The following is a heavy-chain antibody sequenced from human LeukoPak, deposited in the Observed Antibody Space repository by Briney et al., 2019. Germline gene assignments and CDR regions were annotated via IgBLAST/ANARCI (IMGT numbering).Heavy chain of an antibody. CDR2: IYYSGST. D-gene: IGHD3-10*01. V-gene: IGHV4-59*12. J-gene: IGHJ3*01. Sequence: SETLSLTCTVSGGSISSYYWSWIRQPPGKGLEWIGYIYYSGSTNYKPSLKSRVTISVDTSKNQFSLKLSSVTAADTAVYYCTRSDGYGLVGIWGQGTMVTVSS. CDR3: TRSDGYGLVGI. CDR1: GGSISSYY.